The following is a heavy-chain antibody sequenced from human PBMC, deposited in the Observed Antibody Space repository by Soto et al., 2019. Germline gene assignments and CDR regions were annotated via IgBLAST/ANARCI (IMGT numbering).Heavy chain of an antibody. CDR2: VYYSGST. CDR1: GGSTNSRRDY. Sequence: SETLSLTCTVSGGSTNSRRDYWGWIRQPPGKGLEWIGSVYYSGSTHDNPSLQSRVTISVDTSRNQFSLNLISVTAADTAVYFCARQPRGPGYGERGLYFDYWGQGTLVTVSS. V-gene: IGHV4-39*01. D-gene: IGHD3-16*01. J-gene: IGHJ4*02. CDR3: ARQPRGPGYGERGLYFDY.